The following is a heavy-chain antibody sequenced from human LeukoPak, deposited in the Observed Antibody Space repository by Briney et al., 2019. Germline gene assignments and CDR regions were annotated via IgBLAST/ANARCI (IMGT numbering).Heavy chain of an antibody. V-gene: IGHV3-48*04. Sequence: PGGSLRLSCAASGFIFNAYSMNWVRQAPGKGLEWLSYITTRGNTINYADSVKGRFTISRDNAKNSLYLQMNSLRAEDTAVYYCARGWGVGTVMLDYWGQGTLVTVSS. CDR3: ARGWGVGTVMLDY. J-gene: IGHJ4*02. CDR2: ITTRGNTI. CDR1: GFIFNAYS. D-gene: IGHD3-16*01.